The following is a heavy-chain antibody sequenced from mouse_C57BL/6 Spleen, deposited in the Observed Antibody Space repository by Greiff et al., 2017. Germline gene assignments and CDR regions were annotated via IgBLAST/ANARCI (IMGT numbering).Heavy chain of an antibody. CDR3: ASEAWFAY. V-gene: IGHV1-54*01. CDR1: GYAFTNYL. Sequence: VQLQQSGAELVRPGTSVKVSCKASGYAFTNYLIEWVKQRPGQGLEWIGVINPGSGGTNYNEKFKGKATLTADKSSSTAYMQLSSLTSEDSAVYFCASEAWFAYWGQGTLVTVSA. CDR2: INPGSGGT. J-gene: IGHJ3*01.